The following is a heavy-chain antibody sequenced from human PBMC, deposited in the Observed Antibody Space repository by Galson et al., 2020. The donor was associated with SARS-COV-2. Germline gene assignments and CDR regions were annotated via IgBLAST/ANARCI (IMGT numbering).Heavy chain of an antibody. J-gene: IGHJ2*01. CDR1: GFTFRDHN. D-gene: IGHD3-22*01. V-gene: IGHV3-21*01. CDR3: ARDKGSGFQMHWYFDL. CDR2: IAGSGAYK. Sequence: GESLKISCAASGFTFRDHNMIWVRQAPGKGLEWVSSIAGSGAYKYYADSMKGRFTISRDNAKNSVYLQLNSLRDEDTAVYYCARDKGSGFQMHWYFDLWCRGTLVRVSS.